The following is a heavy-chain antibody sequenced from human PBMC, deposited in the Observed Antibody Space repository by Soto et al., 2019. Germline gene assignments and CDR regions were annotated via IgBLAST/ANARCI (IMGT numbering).Heavy chain of an antibody. V-gene: IGHV3-30*03. CDR3: ATYPMSPVSTSFDY. CDR1: GFTFSSYG. D-gene: IGHD6-6*01. J-gene: IGHJ4*02. CDR2: ISYDGSNK. Sequence: GGSLRLSCAASGFTFSSYGMHWVRQAPGKGLEWVAVISYDGSNKYYADSVKGRFTISRDNSKNTLYLQMNSLRAEDTAVYSCATYPMSPVSTSFDYWGQGTLVTVSS.